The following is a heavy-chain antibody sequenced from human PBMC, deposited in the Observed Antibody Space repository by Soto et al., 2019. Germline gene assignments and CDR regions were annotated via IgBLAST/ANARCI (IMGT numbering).Heavy chain of an antibody. V-gene: IGHV3-21*01. Sequence: PGGSLRLSCAASGFTFSSYSMNWVRQAPGKGLEWVSSISSSSSYIYYADSVKGRFTISRDNAKNSLYLQMNSLRAEDTAVYYCARAPLNYDSSGYHFDYWGQGTLVTVSS. CDR3: ARAPLNYDSSGYHFDY. CDR1: GFTFSSYS. J-gene: IGHJ4*02. D-gene: IGHD3-22*01. CDR2: ISSSSSYI.